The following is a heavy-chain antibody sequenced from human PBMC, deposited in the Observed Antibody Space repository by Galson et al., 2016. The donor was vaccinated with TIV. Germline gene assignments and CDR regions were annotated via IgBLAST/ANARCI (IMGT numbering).Heavy chain of an antibody. Sequence: SVKVSCKASGGNFRSDAISWVRQAPGQGLEWMGRLIPVFGRAVYAQKFQDRATITADESTSPAYRELSSRRFEDTAVYYCAIGGDWSSFRPFDPWGQGTLVTVS. D-gene: IGHD2-21*02. J-gene: IGHJ5*02. CDR1: GGNFRSDA. V-gene: IGHV1-69*13. CDR2: LIPVFGRA. CDR3: AIGGDWSSFRPFDP.